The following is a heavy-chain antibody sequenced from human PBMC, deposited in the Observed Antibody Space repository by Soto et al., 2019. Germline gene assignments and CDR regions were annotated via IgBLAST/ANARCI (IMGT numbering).Heavy chain of an antibody. V-gene: IGHV5-51*01. CDR2: IYPDDSNT. D-gene: IGHD2-21*02. J-gene: IGHJ4*02. Sequence: GESLKISCKGSGYSFITYWIGWVRQMPGKGLEWMGIIYPDDSNTRYSPSFQGQVTISADKPIDTAYLQWSSLKASDTAMFYCSSGVGGNFVCFDYWGQGTPVTVSS. CDR3: SSGVGGNFVCFDY. CDR1: GYSFITYW.